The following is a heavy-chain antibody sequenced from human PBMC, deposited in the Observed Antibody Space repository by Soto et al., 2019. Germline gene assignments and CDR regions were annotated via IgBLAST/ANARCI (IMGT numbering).Heavy chain of an antibody. CDR2: ISYDGSNK. CDR3: ARAGYSSSWYDFY. J-gene: IGHJ4*02. Sequence: QVQLVESGGGVVQPGRSLRLSCAASGFTFSSYAMHWVRQAPGKGLEWVAVISYDGSNKYYADSVKGRFTISRDNSKNTLYLPMNSLRAEDTAVYYCARAGYSSSWYDFYWGQGTLVTVSS. D-gene: IGHD6-13*01. CDR1: GFTFSSYA. V-gene: IGHV3-30-3*01.